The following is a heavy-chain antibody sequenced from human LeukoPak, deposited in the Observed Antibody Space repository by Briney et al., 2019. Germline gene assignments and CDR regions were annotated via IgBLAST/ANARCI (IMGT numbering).Heavy chain of an antibody. D-gene: IGHD2-2*03. Sequence: GGSLRLSCAASGFTFSSHWMHWVRQAPGKGLVWVSRINFDGSSTSYADSVKGRFTISRDNAKNTLYLQMNSLRAEDTAVYYCARVGYCDYWGKGTLVTVS. J-gene: IGHJ4*02. CDR2: INFDGSST. CDR1: GFTFSSHW. CDR3: ARVGYCDY. V-gene: IGHV3-74*01.